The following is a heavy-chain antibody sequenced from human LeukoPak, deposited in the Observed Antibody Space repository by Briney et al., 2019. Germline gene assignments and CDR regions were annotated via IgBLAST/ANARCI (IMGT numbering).Heavy chain of an antibody. V-gene: IGHV3-11*01. CDR2: MNSTGRAI. Sequence: GGSLRLSCATSGFIFRDYYMAWIRQAPGKGLEWISYMNSTGRAIFYADSVKGRFTISRDDAKNSVYLQMDSLRAEDTAMYYCARRAAAYWHFDLWGRGTPVTVSS. CDR1: GFIFRDYY. CDR3: ARRAAAYWHFDL. J-gene: IGHJ2*01. D-gene: IGHD6-25*01.